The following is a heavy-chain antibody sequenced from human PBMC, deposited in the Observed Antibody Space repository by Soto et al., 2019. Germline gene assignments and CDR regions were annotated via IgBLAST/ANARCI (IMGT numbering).Heavy chain of an antibody. D-gene: IGHD3-22*01. J-gene: IGHJ4*02. CDR1: GFTFSSYA. CDR3: ARIQGAYYYDSRGYLDY. Sequence: GGSLRLSCAASGFTFSSYAMHWVRRAPGKGLEYVSAISSNGGSTYYANSVKGRFTISRDNSKNTLYLQMGSLRAEDMAVYYCARIQGAYYYDSRGYLDYWGQGTLVTVSS. CDR2: ISSNGGST. V-gene: IGHV3-64*01.